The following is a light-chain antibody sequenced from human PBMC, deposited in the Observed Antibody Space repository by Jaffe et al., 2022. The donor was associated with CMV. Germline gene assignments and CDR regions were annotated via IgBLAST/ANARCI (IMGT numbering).Light chain of an antibody. CDR3: GTWDSSLGGEV. CDR2: DTY. CDR1: SSNIGRNF. J-gene: IGLJ3*02. V-gene: IGLV1-51*01. Sequence: QSVLTQPPSVSAAPGQKVTISCSGSSSNIGRNFVSWYQQFPGTAPKVIIYDTYKRLSGIPDRFSASKSGTSATLAVTGLQTGDEADYYCGTWDSSLGGEVFGGGTKLTVL.